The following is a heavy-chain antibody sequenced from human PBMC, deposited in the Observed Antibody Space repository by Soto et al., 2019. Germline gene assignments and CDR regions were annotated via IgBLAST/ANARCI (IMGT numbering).Heavy chain of an antibody. CDR3: ARGRGQYSYGMDV. V-gene: IGHV1-69*01. J-gene: IGHJ6*02. Sequence: QVQLVQSGAEVKKPGSSVKVSCQASGGTFSSYAISWVRQAPGQGLEWMGGIIPIFGTANYAQKFQGRVTITAEEATRTAYMELSSLRFEDTAVYYCARGRGQYSYGMDVRGQGTTVTVCS. CDR2: IIPIFGTA. CDR1: GGTFSSYA. D-gene: IGHD3-10*01.